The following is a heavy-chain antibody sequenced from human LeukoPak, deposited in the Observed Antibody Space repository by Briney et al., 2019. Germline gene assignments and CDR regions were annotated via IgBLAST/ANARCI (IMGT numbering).Heavy chain of an antibody. V-gene: IGHV3-30-3*01. CDR2: ISYDGSNK. CDR3: ARDSTTAWYNWFDP. D-gene: IGHD4-17*01. Sequence: GSLRLSCAASGFTFSSYAMHWVRQAPGKGLEWVAVISYDGSNKYYADSVKGRFTISRDNSKNTLYLQTNSLRAEDTAVYYCARDSTTAWYNWFDPWGQGTLVTVSS. CDR1: GFTFSSYA. J-gene: IGHJ5*02.